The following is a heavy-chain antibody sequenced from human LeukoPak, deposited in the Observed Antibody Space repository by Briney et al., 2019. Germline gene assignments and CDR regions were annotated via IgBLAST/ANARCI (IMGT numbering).Heavy chain of an antibody. Sequence: GGSLRLSCAASGFTFNSYSMNWVRQAPGKGLEWVSSISGSNSYIYYADSMKGRFTISRDNAKNSLYLQMNSLRAEDTAVYYCARRGIAAPRVLYYMDVWGKGTTVTVSS. CDR1: GFTFNSYS. V-gene: IGHV3-21*01. CDR2: ISGSNSYI. D-gene: IGHD6-13*01. J-gene: IGHJ6*03. CDR3: ARRGIAAPRVLYYMDV.